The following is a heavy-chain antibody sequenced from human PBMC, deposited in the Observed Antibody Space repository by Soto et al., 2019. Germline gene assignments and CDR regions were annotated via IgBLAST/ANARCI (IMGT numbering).Heavy chain of an antibody. J-gene: IGHJ5*02. V-gene: IGHV4-39*01. Sequence: PSETLSLTCTVSGGSISSSSYYWGWIRQPPGKGLEWIGSIYYSGSTYYNPSLKSRVTISVDTSKNQFSLKLSSVTAADTAVYYCARVYSSSWRFDPWGQGALVTVSS. D-gene: IGHD6-13*01. CDR2: IYYSGST. CDR3: ARVYSSSWRFDP. CDR1: GGSISSSSYY.